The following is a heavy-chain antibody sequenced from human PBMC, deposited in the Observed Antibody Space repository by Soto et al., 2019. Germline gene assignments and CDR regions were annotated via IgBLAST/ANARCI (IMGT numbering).Heavy chain of an antibody. CDR3: ARTVGYCSGGSCYSSWFDP. J-gene: IGHJ5*02. D-gene: IGHD2-15*01. CDR2: IYYSGST. V-gene: IGHV4-59*08. CDR1: GGSISSYY. Sequence: TLSLTCTVSGGSISSYYWSWIRQPPGKGLEWIGYIYYSGSTNYNPSLKSRVTISVDTSKNQFSLKLSSVTAADTAVYYCARTVGYCSGGSCYSSWFDPWGQGTLVTVSS.